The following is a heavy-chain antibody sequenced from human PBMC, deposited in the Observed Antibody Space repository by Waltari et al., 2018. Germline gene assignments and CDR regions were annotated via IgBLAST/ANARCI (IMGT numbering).Heavy chain of an antibody. CDR3: ARDGAPDIVVVPAAISVGY. Sequence: QVQLVQSGAEVKKPGSSVKVSCKASGGTFSSYAISWGRKAPGQGLEWMGWINPNSGGTNYAQKFQGRVTMTRDTSISTAYMELSRLRSDDTAVYYCARDGAPDIVVVPAAISVGYWGQGTLVTVSS. V-gene: IGHV1-2*02. CDR1: GGTFSSYA. D-gene: IGHD2-2*02. J-gene: IGHJ4*02. CDR2: INPNSGGT.